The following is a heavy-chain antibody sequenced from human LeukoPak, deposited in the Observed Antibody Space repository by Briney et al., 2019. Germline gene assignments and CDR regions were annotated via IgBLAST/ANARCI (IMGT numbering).Heavy chain of an antibody. Sequence: GGSLRLSCAASGFTFSNAWMSWVRQAPGKGLEWVSAISGSGGSTYYADSVKGRFTISRDNSKNTLYLQMNSLRAEDTAVYYCAKDSLIVGATYFDYWGQGTLVTVSS. V-gene: IGHV3-23*01. J-gene: IGHJ4*02. D-gene: IGHD1-26*01. CDR2: ISGSGGST. CDR1: GFTFSNAW. CDR3: AKDSLIVGATYFDY.